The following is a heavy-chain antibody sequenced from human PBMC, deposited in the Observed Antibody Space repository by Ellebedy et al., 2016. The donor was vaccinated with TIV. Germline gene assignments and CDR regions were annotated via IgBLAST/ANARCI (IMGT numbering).Heavy chain of an antibody. V-gene: IGHV4-4*02. D-gene: IGHD1-26*01. CDR3: ATGNQWDQLLIY. CDR2: IYHSGST. CDR1: GGSISSSNW. J-gene: IGHJ4*02. Sequence: MPSETLSLTCAVSGGSISSSNWWSWVRQPPGKGLEWIGEIYHSGSTNYNPSLKSRVTISVDTSKNQFSLNLSSVTAADTAVYYCATGNQWDQLLIYWGQGTLVTVSS.